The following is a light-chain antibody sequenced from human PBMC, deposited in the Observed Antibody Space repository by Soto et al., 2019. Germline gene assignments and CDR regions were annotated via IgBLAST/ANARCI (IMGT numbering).Light chain of an antibody. Sequence: QSALTQPASVSGSPGQSITISCTGTSSDVGAYNYDSWYQQHHPGEAPKLIIYDVSHRPSGVSNRFSGSKSGNTASLTISGFQTEDEADYYCSSYTSATTYVFGTGTHLTVL. J-gene: IGLJ1*01. V-gene: IGLV2-14*03. CDR1: SSDVGAYNY. CDR3: SSYTSATTYV. CDR2: DVS.